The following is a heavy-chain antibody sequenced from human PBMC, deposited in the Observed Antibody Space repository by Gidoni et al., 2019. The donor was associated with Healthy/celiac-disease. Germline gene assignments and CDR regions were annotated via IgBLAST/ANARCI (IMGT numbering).Heavy chain of an antibody. CDR1: GFTFSSYG. Sequence: QVQLVESGGGVVQPGRSLRLSCAASGFTFSSYGMHWVRQAPGKGLEWVAVIWYDRSNKYYADSVKGRFTISRDNSKNTLYLQMNSLRAEDTAVYYCARNTRGNGDFDYWGQGTLVTVSS. J-gene: IGHJ4*02. V-gene: IGHV3-33*08. D-gene: IGHD3-10*01. CDR3: ARNTRGNGDFDY. CDR2: IWYDRSNK.